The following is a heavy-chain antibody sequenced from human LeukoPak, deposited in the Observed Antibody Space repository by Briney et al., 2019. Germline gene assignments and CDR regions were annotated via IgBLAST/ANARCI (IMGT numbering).Heavy chain of an antibody. CDR1: GFTFSSYG. Sequence: GGSLRLSCAASGFTFSSYGMSWVRQAPGKGLEWVGQIGSGAKSYATAYAASVKGRFTISRDDSKNTAYLQMNSLQTEDTAVYYCTREKEAYNFGLAYYYYYMDVWGKGTTVTVSS. V-gene: IGHV3-73*01. CDR3: TREKEAYNFGLAYYYYYMDV. CDR2: IGSGAKSYAT. D-gene: IGHD5-18*01. J-gene: IGHJ6*03.